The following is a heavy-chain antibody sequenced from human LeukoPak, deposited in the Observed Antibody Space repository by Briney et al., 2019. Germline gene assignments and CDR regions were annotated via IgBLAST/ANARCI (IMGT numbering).Heavy chain of an antibody. D-gene: IGHD6-19*01. V-gene: IGHV3-9*01. J-gene: IGHJ4*02. CDR2: VFWNGVGK. CDR1: GFIVNDHA. CDR3: EKDIDGSGWYPYFDY. Sequence: GRSLRLSCVASGFIVNDHAMHWVRLTPGKGLEWVAGVFWNGVGKGYADSVKGRFTISRDNAKNSLYLQMNSLRAEDTALYYCEKDIDGSGWYPYFDYWGQGTLVTVSS.